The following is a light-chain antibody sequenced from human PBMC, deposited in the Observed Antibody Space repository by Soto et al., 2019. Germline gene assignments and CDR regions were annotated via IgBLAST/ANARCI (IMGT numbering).Light chain of an antibody. V-gene: IGKV3-20*01. CDR2: GAS. J-gene: IGKJ5*01. CDR3: QQYGSSLIT. CDR1: QSVSSN. Sequence: EIVLTQSPGILSLSPGERATLSCRASQSVSSNLAWYQQKPGQAPRLLIYGASNRATGIPDRFSGSGSGTDFTLTISRLEPEDFAVYYCQQYGSSLITFGQGTRLEIK.